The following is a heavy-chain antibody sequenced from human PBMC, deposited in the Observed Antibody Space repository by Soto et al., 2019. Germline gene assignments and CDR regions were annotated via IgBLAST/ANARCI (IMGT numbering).Heavy chain of an antibody. CDR1: GFTFSSYG. CDR2: IWYDGSNK. V-gene: IGHV3-33*01. Sequence: QVQLVESGGGVVQPGRSLRLSCAAAGFTFSSYGMHWVRQAPVKGLEWVAVIWYDGSNKYYAGSVKGRFTISRDNSKNKLYLQMNSLRAEDTAVYYCARERANTYYWGQGTLVTVS. CDR3: ARERANTYY. D-gene: IGHD3-16*01. J-gene: IGHJ4*02.